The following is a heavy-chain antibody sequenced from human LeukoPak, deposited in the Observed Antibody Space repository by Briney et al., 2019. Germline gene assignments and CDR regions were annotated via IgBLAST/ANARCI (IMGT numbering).Heavy chain of an antibody. V-gene: IGHV1-46*01. CDR1: GYTFTSYY. CDR3: ARDWSRVATVVNFDY. D-gene: IGHD4-23*01. CDR2: INPSGGST. J-gene: IGHJ4*02. Sequence: GASVKVSCKASGYTFTSYYMHWVRQAPGQGLEWMGIINPSGGSTSYAQKFQGRVTMTRDTSTSTVYMELSSLRSEDTAVYYCARDWSRVATVVNFDYWGQGTLVTVSS.